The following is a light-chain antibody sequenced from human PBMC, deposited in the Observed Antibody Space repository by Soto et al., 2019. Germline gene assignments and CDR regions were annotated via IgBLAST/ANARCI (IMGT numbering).Light chain of an antibody. CDR2: GSS. Sequence: ASVGDRVTITCRASQRISKYLIWYQHKPVKPPKPLIYGSSYLITVVPSRFSASGAGRDFTLTIDNLQPEDFATYYCQQSYNSVFTFCPGTKVDF. CDR3: QQSYNSVFT. CDR1: QRISKY. V-gene: IGKV1-39*01. J-gene: IGKJ3*01.